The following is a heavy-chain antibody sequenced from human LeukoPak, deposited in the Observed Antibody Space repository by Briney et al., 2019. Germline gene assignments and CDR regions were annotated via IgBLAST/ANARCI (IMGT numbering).Heavy chain of an antibody. CDR2: NYPGDSDT. CDR3: ARRVSSSGFDAFDV. J-gene: IGHJ3*01. CDR1: GYSFATYW. V-gene: IGHV5-51*01. D-gene: IGHD5-12*01. Sequence: GESLKISCKGSGYSFATYWIGWVRQMPGKGLEWMGINYPGDSDTTYSLSFQGQVTMSADKSISTAYLQWSSLKASDTAMYYCARRVSSSGFDAFDVWGQGTMVTVSS.